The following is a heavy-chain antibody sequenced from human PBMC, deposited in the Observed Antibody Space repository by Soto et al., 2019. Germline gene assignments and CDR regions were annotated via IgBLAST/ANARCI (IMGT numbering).Heavy chain of an antibody. D-gene: IGHD4-17*01. CDR1: DGSISSSTYY. CDR2: IYYGGST. Sequence: QLQLQESGPGLVKPSETLSLTCTVSDGSISSSTYYWGWVRQPPGKGLEWIGSIYYGGSTYYNPSLKSRVTISVDASKNQFSLNLSSVTAADTAVYYCAVTVTAGDSWGQGTLVTVSS. J-gene: IGHJ4*02. V-gene: IGHV4-39*01. CDR3: AVTVTAGDS.